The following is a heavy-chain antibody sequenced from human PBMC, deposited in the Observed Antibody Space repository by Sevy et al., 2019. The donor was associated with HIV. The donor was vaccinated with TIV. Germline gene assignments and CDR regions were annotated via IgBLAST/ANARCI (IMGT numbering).Heavy chain of an antibody. J-gene: IGHJ4*02. Sequence: ASVKVSCKASGYPFTAYYLHWVRQAPGQGLEWMGWVSAHSGATKYAQTFQGRVTMTRDTSITTAYMELTSLTSDDTAIYYCARRYGSGREAFDYWGQGTLVTVSS. CDR2: VSAHSGAT. V-gene: IGHV1-2*02. CDR1: GYPFTAYY. CDR3: ARRYGSGREAFDY. D-gene: IGHD3-10*01.